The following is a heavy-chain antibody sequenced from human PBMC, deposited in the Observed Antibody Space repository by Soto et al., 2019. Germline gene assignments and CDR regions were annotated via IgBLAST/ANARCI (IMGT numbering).Heavy chain of an antibody. Sequence: EVQLVESGGGLVQPGGPLRLSGAASGFTVSTSSMNWVRQAPGEGLGGVSVVYSGGTTYYADSVRGRFTISRDNSKSTLFLQMNSLRAEDTAVYYCARGRSASSDFDSWGQGTLVTVSS. CDR1: GFTVSTSS. V-gene: IGHV3-66*01. D-gene: IGHD3-10*01. CDR2: VYSGGTT. CDR3: ARGRSASSDFDS. J-gene: IGHJ4*02.